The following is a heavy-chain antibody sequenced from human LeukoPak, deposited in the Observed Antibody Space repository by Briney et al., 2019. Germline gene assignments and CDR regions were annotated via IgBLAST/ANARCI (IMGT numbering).Heavy chain of an antibody. J-gene: IGHJ4*02. Sequence: SETLSLTCTVSGGSISSSSYYWGWIRQPPGKGLEWIGSIYYSGSTYYNPSLKSRVTISVDTSKNQFSLQLSSVTAADTAVYYCARGPNLLPDRFDYWGQGTLVTVSS. V-gene: IGHV4-39*07. CDR2: IYYSGST. CDR1: GGSISSSSYY. CDR3: ARGPNLLPDRFDY.